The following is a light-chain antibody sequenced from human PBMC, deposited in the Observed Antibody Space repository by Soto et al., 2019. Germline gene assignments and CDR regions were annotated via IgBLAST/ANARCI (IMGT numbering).Light chain of an antibody. J-gene: IGKJ1*01. CDR3: HQRQSLPRT. CDR1: QGIGNA. V-gene: IGKV3-11*01. CDR2: LAS. Sequence: TQPPSSQSASVGDRVTISCRASQGIGNALGWYQHKPGQAPRLLIYLASNRAAGVPARFSGSGSGTDFTLTISDVEPEDFAVYYCHQRQSLPRTFGQGTKVDI.